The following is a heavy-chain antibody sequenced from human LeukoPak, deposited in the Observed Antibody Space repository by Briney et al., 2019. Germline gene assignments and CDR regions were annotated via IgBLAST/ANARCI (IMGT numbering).Heavy chain of an antibody. D-gene: IGHD2-15*01. J-gene: IGHJ4*02. CDR2: IIPIFGTA. CDR3: AGLGYCSGGSCYLPDY. CDR1: GGTFSSYA. V-gene: IGHV1-69*05. Sequence: GASVKVSCKASGGTFSSYAISWVRQAPGQGLEWMGRIIPIFGTANYAQKFQGRVTITTDESTSTAYMELSSLRSVDTAVYYCAGLGYCSGGSCYLPDYWGQGTLVTVSS.